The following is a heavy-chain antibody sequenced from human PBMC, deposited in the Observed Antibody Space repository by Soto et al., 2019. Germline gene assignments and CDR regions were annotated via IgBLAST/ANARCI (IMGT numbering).Heavy chain of an antibody. D-gene: IGHD3-10*01. CDR1: GGTFSCYT. J-gene: IGHJ6*02. V-gene: IGHV1-69*02. CDR3: ARFRGSYGMDV. Sequence: QVQLVQSGAEVKKPGSSVKVSCKASGGTFSCYTISWVRQAPGQGLEWMGRIIPILGIANYAQKFQGRVTITAYKSTSTAYMELSSLRSEDTAVYYCARFRGSYGMDVWGQGTTVTVSS. CDR2: IIPILGIA.